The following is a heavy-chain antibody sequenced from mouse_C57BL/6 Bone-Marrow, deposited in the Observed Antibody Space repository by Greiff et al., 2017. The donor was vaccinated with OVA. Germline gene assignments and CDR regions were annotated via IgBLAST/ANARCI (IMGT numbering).Heavy chain of an antibody. CDR1: GYTFTSYW. J-gene: IGHJ2*01. D-gene: IGHD3-3*01. Sequence: VQLQQPGAELVMPGASVKLSCKASGYTFTSYWMHWVKQRPGQGLEWIGEIDPSDSYTNYNQKFKGKSTLTVDKSYSTAYMQLSSLTSEDAAVYYGARSGQRRGDFDYWGQGTTLTVSS. V-gene: IGHV1-69*01. CDR2: IDPSDSYT. CDR3: ARSGQRRGDFDY.